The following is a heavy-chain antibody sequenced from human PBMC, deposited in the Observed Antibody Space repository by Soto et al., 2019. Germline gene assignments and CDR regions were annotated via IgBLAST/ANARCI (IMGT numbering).Heavy chain of an antibody. CDR2: IYYSGST. Sequence: SETLSLTCTVSGGSISSGDYYWSWIRQPPGKGLEWIGYIYYSGSTYYNPSLKSRVTISVDTSKNQFSLKLSSVTAADTAVYYCAGIPSGYCGGDCYFGYWGQGTLVTVSS. V-gene: IGHV4-30-4*01. D-gene: IGHD2-21*02. CDR1: GGSISSGDYY. J-gene: IGHJ4*02. CDR3: AGIPSGYCGGDCYFGY.